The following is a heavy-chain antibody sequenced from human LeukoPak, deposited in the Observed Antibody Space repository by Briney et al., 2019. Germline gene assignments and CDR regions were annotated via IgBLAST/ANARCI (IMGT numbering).Heavy chain of an antibody. CDR3: ARGRGTIRFLEWFGAQAWFDP. CDR1: GGSISSGGYS. V-gene: IGHV4-30-4*07. Sequence: SETLSLTCAVSGGSISSGGYSWSWIRQPPGKGLEWIGYIYYSGSTYYNPYLKSRVTISVDTSKNQFSLKLSSVTAADTAVYYCARGRGTIRFLEWFGAQAWFDPWGQGTLVTVSS. D-gene: IGHD3-3*01. J-gene: IGHJ5*02. CDR2: IYYSGST.